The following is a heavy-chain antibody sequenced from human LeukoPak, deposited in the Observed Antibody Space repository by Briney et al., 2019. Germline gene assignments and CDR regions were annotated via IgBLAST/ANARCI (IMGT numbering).Heavy chain of an antibody. V-gene: IGHV4-39*07. J-gene: IGHJ4*02. D-gene: IGHD2-15*01. CDR2: MHYSGNFYSGST. CDR3: ARVLYSYCSGGGCRVPYYFDY. CDR1: GGSISGSRYY. Sequence: SETLSLTCTVSGGSISGSRYYWAWIRQPPGKGLEWIGGMHYSGNFYSGSTYCNPSLKSRVTISVDTSKNQFSLKLSSVTAADTAVYYCARVLYSYCSGGGCRVPYYFDYWGQGTLVTVSS.